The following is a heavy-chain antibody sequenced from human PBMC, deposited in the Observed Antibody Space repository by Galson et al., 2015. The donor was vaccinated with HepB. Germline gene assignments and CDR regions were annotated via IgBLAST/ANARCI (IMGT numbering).Heavy chain of an antibody. CDR1: GFTFSSYS. CDR2: ISSSSSYI. V-gene: IGHV3-21*01. J-gene: IGHJ6*03. Sequence: SLRLSCAASGFTFSSYSMNWVRQAPGKGLKWVSSISSSSSYIYYADSVKGRFTISRDNAKNSLYLQMNSLRAEDTAVYYCARDDSSSNRGSLNYYYYYMDVWGKGTTVTVSS. CDR3: ARDDSSSNRGSLNYYYYYMDV. D-gene: IGHD6-6*01.